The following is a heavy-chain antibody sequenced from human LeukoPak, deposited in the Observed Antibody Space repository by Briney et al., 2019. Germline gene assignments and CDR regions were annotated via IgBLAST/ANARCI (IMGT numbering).Heavy chain of an antibody. CDR1: GYSFSDYN. CDR2: INPNNGDT. V-gene: IGHV1-2*02. J-gene: IGHJ5*01. CDR3: ARDREGLDS. Sequence: GASVKVSCKAPGYSFSDYNMHWVRQAPGQGPEGMGWINPNNGDTTYAQKFQGRVTLTSDTSTSTAYMDLSRLTSDDTAVYYCARDREGLDSWGQGTLVTVSS.